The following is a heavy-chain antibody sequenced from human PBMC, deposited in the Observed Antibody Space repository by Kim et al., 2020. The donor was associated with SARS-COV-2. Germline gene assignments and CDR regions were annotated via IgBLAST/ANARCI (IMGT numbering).Heavy chain of an antibody. D-gene: IGHD3-3*01. V-gene: IGHV3-48*02. Sequence: GGSLRLSCAASGFTFSSYTMNWVRQAPGKGLEWVSYISSSSSAIYYADSVKGRFTISRDNAKNSLYLQMNSLRDEDTAVYYGARVAAVLRFLEWLPLNYGMDVWGQGTTVTVSS. CDR3: ARVAAVLRFLEWLPLNYGMDV. CDR2: ISSSSSAI. J-gene: IGHJ6*02. CDR1: GFTFSSYT.